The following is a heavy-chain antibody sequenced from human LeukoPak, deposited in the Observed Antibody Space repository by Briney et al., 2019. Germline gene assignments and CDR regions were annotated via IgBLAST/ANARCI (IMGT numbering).Heavy chain of an antibody. D-gene: IGHD3-22*01. CDR2: IYYSGST. CDR3: ARQLYYDSSGYYYVESAEPAFDI. CDR1: GGSISSYY. J-gene: IGHJ3*02. Sequence: SETLSLTCTVSGGSISSYYWSWIRQPPGKGLEGIGYIYYSGSTNYNPSLKSRVTISVDTSKNQFSLKLSSVTAADTAVYYCARQLYYDSSGYYYVESAEPAFDIWGQGTMVTVSS. V-gene: IGHV4-59*08.